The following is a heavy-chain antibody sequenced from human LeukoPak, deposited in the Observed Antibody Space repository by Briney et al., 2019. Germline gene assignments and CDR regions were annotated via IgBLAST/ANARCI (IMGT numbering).Heavy chain of an antibody. CDR2: ITSKAYGATT. D-gene: IGHD1-26*01. Sequence: GGSLRLSCTASGFTFGDYAMSWVRQAPGEGLEWVGFITSKAYGATTDYAASVKGIFTISRDDSKSIAYLQMNRLKTEDTAVYYCSRHIVGARTYFDYWGQGALVTVSS. CDR1: GFTFGDYA. J-gene: IGHJ4*02. V-gene: IGHV3-49*04. CDR3: SRHIVGARTYFDY.